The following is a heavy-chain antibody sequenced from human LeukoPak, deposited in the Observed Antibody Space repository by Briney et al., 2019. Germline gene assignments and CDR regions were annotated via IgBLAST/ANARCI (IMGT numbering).Heavy chain of an antibody. CDR2: INQNGREK. CDR3: VRGHYDVLAASYKWTPDY. D-gene: IGHD3-9*01. V-gene: IGHV3-7*01. CDR1: GLTFSTYW. Sequence: GGSLRLSCEVSGLTFSTYWMTWVRQAPGKGLEWVASINQNGREKYYVDSVKGRFTTSRDNAKNSLSLQLNSLRVEDTAVYYWVRGHYDVLAASYKWTPDYWGQGTLVTVSS. J-gene: IGHJ4*02.